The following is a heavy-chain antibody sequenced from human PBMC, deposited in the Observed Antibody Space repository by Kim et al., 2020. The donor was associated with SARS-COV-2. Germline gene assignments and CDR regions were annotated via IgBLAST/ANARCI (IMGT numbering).Heavy chain of an antibody. V-gene: IGHV3-7*03. CDR3: ARGGYGLDV. Sequence: GSLQCYVESVEGRRNISRDNAKRSFYLQMNNLRVDDTAVYYCARGGYGLDVWGQGTTVTVSS. CDR2: GSLQ. J-gene: IGHJ6*02.